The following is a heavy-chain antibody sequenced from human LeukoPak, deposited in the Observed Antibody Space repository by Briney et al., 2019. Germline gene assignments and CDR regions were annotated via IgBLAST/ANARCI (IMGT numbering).Heavy chain of an antibody. CDR2: IKEDGSEK. CDR3: ARGKNWFDP. V-gene: IGHV3-7*01. CDR1: GFTFSSYA. Sequence: GGSLRLSCAASGFTFSSYAMSWVRQAPGKGLEWVANIKEDGSEKYYVDSVKGRFTISRDNAKNSLYLQMNSLRADDMAVYYCARGKNWFDPWGQGTLVTVSS. J-gene: IGHJ5*02.